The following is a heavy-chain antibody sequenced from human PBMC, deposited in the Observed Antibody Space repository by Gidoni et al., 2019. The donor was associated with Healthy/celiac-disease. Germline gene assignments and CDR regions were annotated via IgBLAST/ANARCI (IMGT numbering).Heavy chain of an antibody. D-gene: IGHD3-22*01. CDR2: ISSNGGST. Sequence: EVQLVESGGGLVQPGGSLSLSCAASGFTFSSYAMHWVRQAPGKGLEYVSAISSNGGSTYYANSVKGRFTISRDNSKNTLYLQMGSLRAEDMAVYYCARVNYYDSSGPLDYWGQGTLVTVSS. CDR3: ARVNYYDSSGPLDY. J-gene: IGHJ4*02. V-gene: IGHV3-64*01. CDR1: GFTFSSYA.